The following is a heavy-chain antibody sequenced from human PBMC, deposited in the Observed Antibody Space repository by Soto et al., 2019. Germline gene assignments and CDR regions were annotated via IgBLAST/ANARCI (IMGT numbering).Heavy chain of an antibody. CDR2: IYATGST. CDR3: ARATYSSTWYIDY. CDR1: GGPISGYY. V-gene: IGHV4-4*07. J-gene: IGHJ4*02. Sequence: PSETLSLTCTVSGGPISGYYWNWIRQPAGEGLEWIGRIYATGSTTYNPSLKSRVVMSVDSSENQFSLKLTSVIAADTAVYYCARATYSSTWYIDYWGQGILVTVSS. D-gene: IGHD6-13*01.